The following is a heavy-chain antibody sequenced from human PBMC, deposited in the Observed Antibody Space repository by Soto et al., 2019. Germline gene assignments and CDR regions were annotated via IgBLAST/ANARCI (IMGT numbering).Heavy chain of an antibody. CDR1: GFTFDDYA. J-gene: IGHJ4*02. CDR3: AKAHYYGSGSYSVGN. Sequence: LRLSCAASGFTFDDYAMHWVRQAPGKGLEWVSGISWNSGSIGYADSVKGRFTISRDNAKNSLYLQMNSLRAEDTALYYCAKAHYYGSGSYSVGNWGQGTLVTVSS. V-gene: IGHV3-9*01. CDR2: ISWNSGSI. D-gene: IGHD3-10*01.